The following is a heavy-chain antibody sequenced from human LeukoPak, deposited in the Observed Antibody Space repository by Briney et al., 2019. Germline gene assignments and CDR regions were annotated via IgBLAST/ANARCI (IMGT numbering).Heavy chain of an antibody. Sequence: GGSLRLSCAASGFTFSSYGMHWVRQAPGKGLEWVAFIRYDGSNKYYADSVKGRFTISRDNSKNTLYLQMNSLRAEDTAVYYCARDDLTGYYKERYYYYGMDVWGQGTTVTVSS. J-gene: IGHJ6*02. CDR2: IRYDGSNK. CDR1: GFTFSSYG. D-gene: IGHD3-9*01. V-gene: IGHV3-30*02. CDR3: ARDDLTGYYKERYYYYGMDV.